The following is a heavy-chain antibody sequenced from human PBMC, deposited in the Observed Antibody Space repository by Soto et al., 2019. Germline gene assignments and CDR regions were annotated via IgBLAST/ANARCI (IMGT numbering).Heavy chain of an antibody. D-gene: IGHD3-10*01. CDR2: IDTAGRT. CDR3: ARERYYGSGSYSYFYGMDV. CDR1: GFTFRTYD. Sequence: GGSLRLSCVASGFTFRTYDMHWVRQPTGKGLEWVSTIDTAGRTYYPGSVKGRFTVSRENAENSLYLQMNSLGAGDTAVYYCARERYYGSGSYSYFYGMDVWGQGTPVTVSS. V-gene: IGHV3-13*01. J-gene: IGHJ6*02.